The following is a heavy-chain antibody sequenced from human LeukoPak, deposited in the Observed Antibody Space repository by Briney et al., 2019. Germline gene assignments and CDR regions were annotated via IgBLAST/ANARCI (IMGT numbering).Heavy chain of an antibody. J-gene: IGHJ6*02. CDR1: GYTFTSYD. V-gene: IGHV1-8*01. CDR3: ARGLTHYDFWSGYHFYGMDV. CDR2: MNPNSGNT. D-gene: IGHD3-3*01. Sequence: ASVKVSCKASGYTFTSYDINWVRQAPGQGLEWMGWMNPNSGNTGYAQKFQGRVTMARNTSISTAYMELSSLRSEDTAVYYCARGLTHYDFWSGYHFYGMDVWGQGTTVTVSS.